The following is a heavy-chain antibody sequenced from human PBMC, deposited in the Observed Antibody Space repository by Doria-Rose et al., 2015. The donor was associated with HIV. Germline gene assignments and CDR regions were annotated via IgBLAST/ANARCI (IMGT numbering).Heavy chain of an antibody. Sequence: QITLEESGPVLVKPTETLTLTRTVSGVSLSSPGMGVSWIRQPPGKALEWLANIFSDDERSYKTSLKSRLTISRGTSKSQVVLTMTDMDPVDTATYYCARIKSSRWYHKYYFDFWGQGTLVIVSA. CDR3: ARIKSSRWYHKYYFDF. J-gene: IGHJ4*02. V-gene: IGHV2-26*01. CDR1: GVSLSSPGMG. CDR2: IFSDDER. D-gene: IGHD6-13*01.